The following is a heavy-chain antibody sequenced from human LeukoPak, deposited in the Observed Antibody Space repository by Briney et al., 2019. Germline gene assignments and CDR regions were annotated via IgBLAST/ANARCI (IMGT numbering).Heavy chain of an antibody. Sequence: GASVTVSCKASGYTFNRFGISWVRQAPGQGLEWVGWISADYGDTKFAQEFQDRLTMTTDTSTRTAYMEPRSLRSDDTAVYYFSRDSGERVSGSYLIAYWGQGPVVSVFS. CDR1: GYTFNRFG. V-gene: IGHV1-18*01. J-gene: IGHJ4*02. CDR3: SRDSGERVSGSYLIAY. CDR2: ISADYGDT. D-gene: IGHD3-16*02.